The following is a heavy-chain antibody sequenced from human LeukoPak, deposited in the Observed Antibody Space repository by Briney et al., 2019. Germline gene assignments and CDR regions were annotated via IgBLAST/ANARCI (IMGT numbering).Heavy chain of an antibody. J-gene: IGHJ3*02. CDR1: GGSISSISYY. D-gene: IGHD3-22*01. CDR2: MYHNGST. Sequence: SETLSLTCTVSGGSISSISYYWGWIRQPPGKGLEWIGSMYHNGSTYYNPSLKSRVTISVDTSKNQFSLKLSSVTAADTAVYFCARGPYSYDSSGAFDIWGQGTMVTVSS. CDR3: ARGPYSYDSSGAFDI. V-gene: IGHV4-39*01.